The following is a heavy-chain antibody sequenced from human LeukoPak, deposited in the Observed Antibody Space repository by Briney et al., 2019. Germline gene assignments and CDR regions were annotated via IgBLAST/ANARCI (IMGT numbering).Heavy chain of an antibody. CDR3: ARELNGWFDP. CDR1: GFMFNNYW. CDR2: IKQGGSEK. Sequence: GGSLRLSCAASGFMFNNYWMNWVRQAPGKGLEWVAMIKQGGSEKFYVDSVKGRFSISRDNSKNTMDLQMNSLRGEDTAVYYCARELNGWFDPWGQGTLVTVSS. V-gene: IGHV3-7*01. J-gene: IGHJ5*02.